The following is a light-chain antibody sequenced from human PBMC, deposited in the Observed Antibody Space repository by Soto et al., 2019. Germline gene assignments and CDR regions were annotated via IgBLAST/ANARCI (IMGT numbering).Light chain of an antibody. CDR3: QQFNNYPWT. Sequence: DIQMTQSPSTLSASVGDRDTITCRASQSISSWLAWYQQKPGKAHKLLIYKASSLESGVPSRFNGSGSGTEFTLTISRLQPDDFATYYCQQFNNYPWTFGQGTRVEIK. J-gene: IGKJ1*01. CDR2: KAS. CDR1: QSISSW. V-gene: IGKV1-5*03.